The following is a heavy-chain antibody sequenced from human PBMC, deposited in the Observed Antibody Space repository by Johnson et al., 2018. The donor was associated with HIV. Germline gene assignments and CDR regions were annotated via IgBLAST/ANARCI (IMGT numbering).Heavy chain of an antibody. J-gene: IGHJ3*02. CDR3: ARGDGYRRAFDI. V-gene: IGHV3-13*01. D-gene: IGHD1-1*01. CDR2: IDSVGDT. CDR1: GFTLSGYD. Sequence: EVQLVESGGGLVQPGGSLRLSCAASGFTLSGYDMHWVRQATGKGLEWVSEIDSVGDTYYPPSVKGRFIVSKYNSKNTLYLQMNSLRAEDTAVYYCARGDGYRRAFDIWGQGTMVTVSS.